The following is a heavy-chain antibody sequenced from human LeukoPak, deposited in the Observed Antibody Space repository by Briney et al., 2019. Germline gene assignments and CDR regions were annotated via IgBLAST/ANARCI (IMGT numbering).Heavy chain of an antibody. Sequence: GASLQISCKGSGYSFINYWIGWVRQMPGKGLEWMGIIYPGDSHTRYSPSFQGQVTISADKSISTAYLQWNSLKASDTAMYYCARHRVFSGNYYYYYMDVWGKGTTVTVSS. CDR2: IYPGDSHT. D-gene: IGHD1-26*01. CDR1: GYSFINYW. CDR3: ARHRVFSGNYYYYYMDV. V-gene: IGHV5-51*01. J-gene: IGHJ6*03.